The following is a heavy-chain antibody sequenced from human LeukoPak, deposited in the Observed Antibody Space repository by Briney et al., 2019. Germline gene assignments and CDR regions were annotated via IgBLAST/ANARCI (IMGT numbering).Heavy chain of an antibody. CDR1: GYTFTGYY. D-gene: IGHD3-3*01. CDR3: ARLSRSGYSCDY. CDR2: INPNSGDT. V-gene: IGHV1-2*02. J-gene: IGHJ4*02. Sequence: ASVKVSCNASGYTFTGYYLHWVRQAPGQGLEWMGWINPNSGDTNYAQNFQGRVTMTRDTSINTAYMELSRLRSDDTAVYYCARLSRSGYSCDYWGQGTLVTVSS.